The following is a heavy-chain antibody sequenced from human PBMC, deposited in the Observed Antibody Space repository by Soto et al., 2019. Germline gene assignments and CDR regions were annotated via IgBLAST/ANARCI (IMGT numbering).Heavy chain of an antibody. CDR3: TRGESTFGDYASRFDH. V-gene: IGHV3-21*01. J-gene: IGHJ4*02. D-gene: IGHD4-17*01. Sequence: EVQLVESGGGLVKPGGSLRLSCAASGLTFRAYSLHWVRQTPGKGLEWVSSISSGSTHTYYADSVKGRFTISRDNAEKFLFLHMDRLRHEDTAVYYCTRGESTFGDYASRFDHWGQGPLVTVSP. CDR2: ISSGSTHT. CDR1: GLTFRAYS.